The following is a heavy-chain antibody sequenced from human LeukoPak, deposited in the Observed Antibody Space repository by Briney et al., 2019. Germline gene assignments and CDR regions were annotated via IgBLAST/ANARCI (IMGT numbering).Heavy chain of an antibody. D-gene: IGHD3-10*01. V-gene: IGHV4-59*08. CDR2: IYYSWSS. Sequence: SETLSLTCTVSGGSISRYYWSWIRQPPGKELEWIGYIYYSWSSSYNPSLEGRIAMSVDTSKNQFSLKLTSMTAADTALYDCARHANSGTFPLDYWGQGTLVTVSS. CDR1: GGSISRYY. CDR3: ARHANSGTFPLDY. J-gene: IGHJ4*02.